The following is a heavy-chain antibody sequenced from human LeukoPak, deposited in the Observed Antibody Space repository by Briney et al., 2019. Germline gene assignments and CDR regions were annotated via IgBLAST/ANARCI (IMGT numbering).Heavy chain of an antibody. CDR2: ISGSGGST. CDR1: GFTFSNFA. Sequence: GGSLRLSCAASGFTFSNFAVSWVRQAPGRGLELVSTISGSGGSTYYADSVKGRFTISRDNSKNTLYLQMNSLRAEDTAVYYCAKDVGTTVTTSDYWGQGTLVTVSS. V-gene: IGHV3-23*01. D-gene: IGHD4-17*01. CDR3: AKDVGTTVTTSDY. J-gene: IGHJ4*02.